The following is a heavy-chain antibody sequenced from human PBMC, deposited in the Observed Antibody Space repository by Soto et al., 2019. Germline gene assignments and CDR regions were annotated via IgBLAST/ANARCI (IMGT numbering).Heavy chain of an antibody. CDR2: ISYDGSNK. CDR3: ARDRFGGGFYDFCSGHQYRIAGPTQGTTDL. D-gene: IGHD3-3*01. CDR1: RFTCSSYA. J-gene: IGHJ2*01. Sequence: GNLGLSCAASRFTCSSYAMHWFRQAPGKGLEWGAVISYDGSNKYYADSVKGRFTISRDNSKNTLDLQMDSLRAEDTAVYYCARDRFGGGFYDFCSGHQYRIAGPTQGTTDL. V-gene: IGHV3-30-3*01.